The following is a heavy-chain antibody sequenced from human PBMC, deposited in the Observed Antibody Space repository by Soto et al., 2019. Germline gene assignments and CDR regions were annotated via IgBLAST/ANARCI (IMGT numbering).Heavy chain of an antibody. D-gene: IGHD4-17*01. J-gene: IGHJ4*02. Sequence: QVQLVQSGAEVKKPGSSVKVSCKASGGTFSRYAISWVRQAPGQGLEWMGGIIPLFGKANYAQKFQGRVTITADESTSTAYMELSSLRSEDTAVYYCARDGQYGDYGYYFDYWGQGTLVTVSS. CDR3: ARDGQYGDYGYYFDY. CDR1: GGTFSRYA. V-gene: IGHV1-69*01. CDR2: IIPLFGKA.